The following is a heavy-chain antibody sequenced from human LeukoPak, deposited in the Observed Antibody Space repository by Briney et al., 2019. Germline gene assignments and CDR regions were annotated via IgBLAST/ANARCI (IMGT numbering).Heavy chain of an antibody. CDR3: AKGGYSGYDLRFDY. V-gene: IGHV3-33*06. Sequence: GSLRLSCAASGFTFSSYGMHWVHQAPGKGLEWVAVIWYDGSNKYYADSVKGRFTISRDNSKNTLYLQMNSLRAEDTAVYYCAKGGYSGYDLRFDYWGQGTLVTVSS. J-gene: IGHJ4*02. CDR1: GFTFSSYG. D-gene: IGHD5-12*01. CDR2: IWYDGSNK.